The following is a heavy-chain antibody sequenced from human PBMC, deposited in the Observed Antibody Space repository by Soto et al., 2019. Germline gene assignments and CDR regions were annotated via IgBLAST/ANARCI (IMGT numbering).Heavy chain of an antibody. CDR3: ARAVVAGTRGGYFDY. Sequence: WETLSLTCAVYGGSFSGYYWSWIRQPPGKGLEWIGEINHSGSTNYNPSLKSRVTISVDTSKNQFSLKLSSVTAADTAVYFCARAVVAGTRGGYFDYWGQGTLVTVSS. J-gene: IGHJ4*02. CDR1: GGSFSGYY. CDR2: INHSGST. D-gene: IGHD6-19*01. V-gene: IGHV4-34*01.